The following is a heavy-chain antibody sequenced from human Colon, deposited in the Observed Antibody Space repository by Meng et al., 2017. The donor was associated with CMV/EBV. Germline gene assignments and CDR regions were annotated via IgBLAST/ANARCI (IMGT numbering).Heavy chain of an antibody. V-gene: IGHV1-2*02. J-gene: IGHJ4*02. CDR1: GYTFAPYY. Sequence: GQRVQSVCEWRKPWGSVKGLCKASGYTFAPYYIHLVRQAPGHALEWVGCMLPKTGALDYAQKFRDRITLTTDTSITTAYIELSGLTSDDTAVYYCIRENWYYDYWGLGTLVTVSS. CDR2: MLPKTGAL. D-gene: IGHD1-1*01. CDR3: IRENWYYDY.